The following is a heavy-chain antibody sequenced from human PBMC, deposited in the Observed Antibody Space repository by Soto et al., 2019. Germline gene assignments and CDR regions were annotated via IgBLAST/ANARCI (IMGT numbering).Heavy chain of an antibody. D-gene: IGHD3-9*01. CDR2: ISAYNGNT. CDR3: ARDLPNLPILTGYYKQPTYYYYYMDV. J-gene: IGHJ6*03. Sequence: GESLKISCKASGYTFTSYGISWVRQAPGQGLEWMGWISAYNGNTNYAQKLQGRVTMTTDTSTSTAYMELRSLRSDDTAVYYCARDLPNLPILTGYYKQPTYYYYYMDVWGKGTTVTVSS. V-gene: IGHV1-18*01. CDR1: GYTFTSYG.